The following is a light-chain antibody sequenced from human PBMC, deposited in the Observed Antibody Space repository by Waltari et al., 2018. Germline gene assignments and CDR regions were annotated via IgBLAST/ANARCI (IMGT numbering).Light chain of an antibody. CDR2: SAS. J-gene: IGKJ1*01. Sequence: VILTQSPVTLSLSPGERATLSCRASQNIRTYLAWYQQKPGQAPRLLIHSASSRATGIPDRISGSGSGTEVTRTISSLEPEDVGLYDCYQHSSGWTFGQGTKVEIK. CDR1: QNIRTY. V-gene: IGKV3-11*01. CDR3: YQHSSGWT.